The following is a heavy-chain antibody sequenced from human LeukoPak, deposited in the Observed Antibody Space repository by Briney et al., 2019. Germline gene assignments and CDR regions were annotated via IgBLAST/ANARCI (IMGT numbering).Heavy chain of an antibody. D-gene: IGHD1-26*01. CDR3: AIHGAAPY. Sequence: GGSLRLSCAASGFTFSTYGMHWVRQAPGKGLEWVAFIQYDGSNKYYADSVKGRFAISRDNSKNTLYLQMNSLRVEDTAVFYCAIHGAAPYWGQGTLVTVSS. CDR1: GFTFSTYG. V-gene: IGHV3-30*02. J-gene: IGHJ4*02. CDR2: IQYDGSNK.